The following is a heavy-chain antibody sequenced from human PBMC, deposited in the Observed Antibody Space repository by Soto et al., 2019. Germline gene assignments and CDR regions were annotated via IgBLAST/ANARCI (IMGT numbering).Heavy chain of an antibody. V-gene: IGHV3-23*01. CDR1: GFTFSSYA. J-gene: IGHJ4*02. CDR3: AKDKVVVTATLDY. CDR2: ISGSGGST. D-gene: IGHD2-21*02. Sequence: EVQLLESGGGLVQPGGSLRLSCAASGFTFSSYAMSWVRQAPGKGLEWVSAISGSGGSTYYADSVKGRFTISRDNSKNTLYLQMNGLRAEDTAVYYCAKDKVVVTATLDYWGQGTLVTVSS.